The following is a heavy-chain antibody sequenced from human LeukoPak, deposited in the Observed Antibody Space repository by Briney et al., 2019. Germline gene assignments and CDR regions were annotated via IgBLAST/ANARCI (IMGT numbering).Heavy chain of an antibody. CDR1: GGSISSYY. D-gene: IGHD1-26*01. V-gene: IGHV4-59*01. CDR2: IYYSGST. Sequence: SETLSLTCTVSGGSISSYYWSWIRQPPGKGLEWIGYIYYSGSTNYNPSLKSRVTISVDTSKNQFSLKLSSVTAADTAVHYCARDELLDAFDIWGQGTMVTVSS. CDR3: ARDELLDAFDI. J-gene: IGHJ3*02.